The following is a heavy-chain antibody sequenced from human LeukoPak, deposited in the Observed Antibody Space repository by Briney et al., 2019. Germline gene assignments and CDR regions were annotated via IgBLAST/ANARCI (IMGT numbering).Heavy chain of an antibody. CDR1: GYTFTSYG. CDR3: ARDAGGFGELFTYYYYYMDV. V-gene: IGHV1-18*01. CDR2: ISAYNGNT. Sequence: ASVKVSCKASGYTFTSYGISWVRQAPGQGLEWMGWISAYNGNTNYAQKLQGRVTMTTDTSTSTAYMELRSLRSDDTAVYYCARDAGGFGELFTYYYYYMDVWGKGTTVTVSS. D-gene: IGHD3-10*01. J-gene: IGHJ6*03.